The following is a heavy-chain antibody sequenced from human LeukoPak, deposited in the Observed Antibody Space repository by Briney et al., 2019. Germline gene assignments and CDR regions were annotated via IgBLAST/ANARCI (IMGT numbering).Heavy chain of an antibody. V-gene: IGHV1-8*01. CDR3: ARAFYGSGSYWFDP. J-gene: IGHJ5*02. Sequence: ASVKVSCKASGYTFTSYDINWVRQATGQGLEWMGWMNPNSGNTGYAQKFQGGVTMTRNTSISTAYMELSSLRSEDTAVYYCARAFYGSGSYWFDPWGQGTLVTVSS. CDR1: GYTFTSYD. CDR2: MNPNSGNT. D-gene: IGHD3-10*01.